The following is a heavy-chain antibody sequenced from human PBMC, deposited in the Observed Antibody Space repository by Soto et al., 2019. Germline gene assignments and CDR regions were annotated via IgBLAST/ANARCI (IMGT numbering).Heavy chain of an antibody. D-gene: IGHD6-13*01. CDR3: ARYRLITHGSKIASDQ. CDR2: IWYDASYQ. J-gene: IGHJ4*02. Sequence: GVSLRLSCKASGFTFSDFGMHWVRQAPGKGLEWVSAIWYDASYQYYADPVRGRFTTSRDNSNNTLFLQMNSLRVEDTAVYYCARYRLITHGSKIASDQWGQAALVTVSS. CDR1: GFTFSDFG. V-gene: IGHV3-33*01.